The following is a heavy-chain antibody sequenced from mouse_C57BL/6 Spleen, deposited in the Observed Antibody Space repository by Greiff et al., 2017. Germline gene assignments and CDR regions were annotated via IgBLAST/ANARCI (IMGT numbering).Heavy chain of an antibody. J-gene: IGHJ3*01. Sequence: EVQLQQSGPELVKPGASVKISCKASGYTFTDYYMNWVKQSHGKSLEWIGDINPNNGGTSYNQKFKGKATLTVDKSSSTAYMELRSLTSEDSAVYYCARSPPLRGFAYWGQGTLVTVSA. CDR3: ARSPPLRGFAY. CDR2: INPNNGGT. D-gene: IGHD1-1*01. CDR1: GYTFTDYY. V-gene: IGHV1-26*01.